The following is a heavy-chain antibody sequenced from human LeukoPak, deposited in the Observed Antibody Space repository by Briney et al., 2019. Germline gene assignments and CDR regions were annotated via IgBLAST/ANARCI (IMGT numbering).Heavy chain of an antibody. V-gene: IGHV3-30*03. D-gene: IGHD2-15*01. CDR1: GFTFSSYG. J-gene: IGHJ4*02. CDR3: ARGRRSQESDYYFDY. Sequence: GSLRLSCAASGFTFSSYGMHWVRQAPGKGLEWVAVISYDGSNKYYADSVKGRFTISRDNSKNTLYLQMNSLRAEDTAVYYCARGRRSQESDYYFDYWGQGTLVTVSS. CDR2: ISYDGSNK.